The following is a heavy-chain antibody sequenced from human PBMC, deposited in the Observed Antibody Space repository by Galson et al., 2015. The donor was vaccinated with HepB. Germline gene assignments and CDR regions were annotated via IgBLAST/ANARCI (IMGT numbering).Heavy chain of an antibody. Sequence: QSGAEVKKPGESLKISCKASGSNCNINWIAWVRQMPGKGLEWMGIIYPGDSDTRYSPSFQGQVTMSADPSINTAYLQWSSLKASDTAMYYCGLGVPSKGVDWSDPWGQGTLVTVS. D-gene: IGHD3-10*01. CDR3: GLGVPSKGVDWSDP. J-gene: IGHJ5*02. CDR1: GSNCNINW. CDR2: IYPGDSDT. V-gene: IGHV5-51*01.